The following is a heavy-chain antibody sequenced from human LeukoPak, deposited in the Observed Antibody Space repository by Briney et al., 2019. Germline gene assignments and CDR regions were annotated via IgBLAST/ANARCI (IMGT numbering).Heavy chain of an antibody. V-gene: IGHV3-23*01. D-gene: IGHD3-3*01. CDR2: ISGSGGST. CDR3: AKDLTYYDFWSGYYTGGYFDY. Sequence: PGGSLRLSCAASGFTFSSYAMSWVRQAPGKGLEWVSAISGSGGSTYYADSVKGRFTISRDNSKNTLYLQMNSLRAEDTAVYYCAKDLTYYDFWSGYYTGGYFDYWGQGTLVTVSS. J-gene: IGHJ4*02. CDR1: GFTFSSYA.